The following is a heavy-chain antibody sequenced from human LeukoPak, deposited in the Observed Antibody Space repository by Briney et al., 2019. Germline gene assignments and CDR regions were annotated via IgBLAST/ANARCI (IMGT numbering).Heavy chain of an antibody. D-gene: IGHD6-19*01. CDR1: GITLRGYA. J-gene: IGHJ5*02. V-gene: IGHV3-30*15. CDR3: AREQSGSGWSGFDR. Sequence: GGSLRLSCAPSGITLRGYAIHWVRQAPGKGLEWVAVISVDGSRQHYAESLEGRFTISRDNSKNTVSLQMSSLRTEDTALYFSAREQSGSGWSGFDRWGQGTLVTVSS. CDR2: ISVDGSRQ.